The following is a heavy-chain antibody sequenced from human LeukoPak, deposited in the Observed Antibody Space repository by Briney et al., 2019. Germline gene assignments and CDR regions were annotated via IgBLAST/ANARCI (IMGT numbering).Heavy chain of an antibody. D-gene: IGHD1-26*01. V-gene: IGHV1-18*01. CDR1: GYTFTSYG. CDR2: ISVYNGNT. CDR3: ARDMKRSRARWENLGFDP. J-gene: IGHJ5*02. Sequence: ASVKVSCKASGYTFTSYGISWVRQAPGQGLEWMGWISVYNGNTNYAQKLQGRGTMTTDTSTSTAYMELRSLRSDDTAVYYCARDMKRSRARWENLGFDPWGQGTLVTVSS.